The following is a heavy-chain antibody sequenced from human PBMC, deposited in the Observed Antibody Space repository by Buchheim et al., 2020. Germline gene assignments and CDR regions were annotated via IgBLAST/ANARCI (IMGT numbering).Heavy chain of an antibody. CDR2: IYYSGTT. CDR3: ARKYCSGGSCYGIGDD. V-gene: IGHV4-30-4*01. J-gene: IGHJ4*02. CDR1: GGSINNGDYY. Sequence: QVQLQESGPGLVTPSQTLSLTCTVSGGSINNGDYYWSWIRQSPVKGLEWIGYIYYSGTTYYNPSLKSRVTLSVDASKNTFSLMVNSVTAADTAIYYCARKYCSGGSCYGIGDDWGQGTL. D-gene: IGHD2-15*01.